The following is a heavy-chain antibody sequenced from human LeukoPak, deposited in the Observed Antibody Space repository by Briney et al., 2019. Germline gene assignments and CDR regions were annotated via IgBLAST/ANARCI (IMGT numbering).Heavy chain of an antibody. D-gene: IGHD2-15*01. Sequence: ASVKVSCKAPGYTFTSYYMHWVRQAPGQGLEWMGIINPSGGSTSYAQKFQGRVTMTRDTSTSTVYMELSSLRSEDTAVYYCARGFGCSGGSCYTAEYFQHWGQGTLVTVSS. CDR2: INPSGGST. J-gene: IGHJ1*01. V-gene: IGHV1-46*01. CDR1: GYTFTSYY. CDR3: ARGFGCSGGSCYTAEYFQH.